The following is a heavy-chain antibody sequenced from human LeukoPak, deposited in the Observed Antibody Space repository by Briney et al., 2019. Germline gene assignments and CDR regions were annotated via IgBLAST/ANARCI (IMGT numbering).Heavy chain of an antibody. D-gene: IGHD3-9*01. CDR2: IYYTGPT. V-gene: IGHV4-39*07. CDR1: GVSISTSRYY. CDR3: ARLRVITIFSWFDP. J-gene: IGHJ5*02. Sequence: SETLSLTCTVSGVSISTSRYYWGWIRQPPGKGLEWIGNIYYTGPTYYNASLESRVTISVDTSKNQFSLKLSSVTAADTAVYYCARLRVITIFSWFDPWGQGTLVTVSS.